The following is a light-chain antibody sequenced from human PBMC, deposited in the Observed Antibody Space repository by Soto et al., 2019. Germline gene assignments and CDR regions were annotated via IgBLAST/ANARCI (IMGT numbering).Light chain of an antibody. J-gene: IGLJ1*01. V-gene: IGLV2-14*01. CDR2: DVS. CDR1: SSDVGGYNS. CDR3: SSYTSSSSYV. Sequence: QSVLTQPASVTGFPGQSITLLCTRTSSDVGGYNSVSWYQQHPGKAPKLMIHDVSNRPSGVSNRFSGSKSGNTASLTISGLQAEDEADYYCSSYTSSSSYVFGTGTKVTVL.